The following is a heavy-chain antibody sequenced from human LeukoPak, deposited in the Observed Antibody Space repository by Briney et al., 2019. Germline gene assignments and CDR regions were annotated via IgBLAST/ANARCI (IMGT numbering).Heavy chain of an antibody. CDR3: ARAYYDYVWGSYRPRYFDY. D-gene: IGHD3-16*02. CDR1: GGSFSGYY. V-gene: IGHV4-59*01. CDR2: IYYSGST. Sequence: SETLSLTCAVYGGSFSGYYWSWIRQPPGKGLEWIGYIYYSGSTNYNPSLKSRVTISVDTSKNQFSLKLSSVTAADTAVYYCARAYYDYVWGSYRPRYFDYWGQGTLVTVSS. J-gene: IGHJ4*02.